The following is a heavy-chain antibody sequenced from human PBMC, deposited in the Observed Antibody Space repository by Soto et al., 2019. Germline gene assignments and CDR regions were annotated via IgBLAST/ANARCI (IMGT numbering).Heavy chain of an antibody. Sequence: QVQLQESGPGLVKPSDTLSLTCAVSGYSISSSNWWGWIRQPPGKGLEWIGYIYYSGTTYYNPSRTSRVTMSVDTSTNQFSLKLTSVTAVDTSVYYCARREIQGPIDYWGQGTLVTVSS. CDR2: IYYSGTT. V-gene: IGHV4-28*01. D-gene: IGHD1-26*01. CDR1: GYSISSSNW. J-gene: IGHJ4*02. CDR3: ARREIQGPIDY.